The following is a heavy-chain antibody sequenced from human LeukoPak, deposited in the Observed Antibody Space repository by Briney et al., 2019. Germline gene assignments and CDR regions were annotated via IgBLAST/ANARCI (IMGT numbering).Heavy chain of an antibody. J-gene: IGHJ3*02. V-gene: IGHV4-39*01. D-gene: IGHD3-22*01. CDR3: ARGRYYYDSSGYPNDAFDI. CDR2: IYYSGST. CDR1: SGSISSSSYY. Sequence: SETLSLTCTVSSGSISSSSYYWGWIRQPPGKGLEWIGSIYYSGSTYYNPSLKSRVTISVDTSKNQFSLKLSSVTAANTAVYYCARGRYYYDSSGYPNDAFDIWGQGTMVTVSS.